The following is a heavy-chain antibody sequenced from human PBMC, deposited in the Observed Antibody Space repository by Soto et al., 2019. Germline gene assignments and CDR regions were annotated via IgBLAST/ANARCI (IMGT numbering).Heavy chain of an antibody. D-gene: IGHD3-3*01. CDR2: ISGIDGKT. J-gene: IGHJ4*02. Sequence: GGPLRPSCAAPGFSFGSYALSWVRQAPGKGLEWVSTISGIDGKTFYADSVKGRFSISRDTSQSTLYLQMNSLRADDTAMYYCARWSYLDYWGQGTRVTVSS. CDR3: ARWSYLDY. CDR1: GFSFGSYA. V-gene: IGHV3-23*01.